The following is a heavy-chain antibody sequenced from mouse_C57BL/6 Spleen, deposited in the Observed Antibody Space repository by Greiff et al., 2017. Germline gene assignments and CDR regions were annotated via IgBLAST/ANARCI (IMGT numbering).Heavy chain of an antibody. CDR3: ARRYGSSYWYFDV. CDR1: GYTFTDYN. J-gene: IGHJ1*03. Sequence: EVKLMESGPELVKPGASVKIPCKASGYTFTDYNMDWVKQSHGTSLEWIGDINPNNGGTIYNQKFTGKATLTVDKSSSTAYMALRSLTSEDTAVYDCARRYGSSYWYFDVWGTGTTVTVSS. CDR2: INPNNGGT. V-gene: IGHV1-18*01. D-gene: IGHD1-1*01.